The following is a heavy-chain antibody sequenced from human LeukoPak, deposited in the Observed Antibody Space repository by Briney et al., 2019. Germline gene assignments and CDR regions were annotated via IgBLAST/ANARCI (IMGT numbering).Heavy chain of an antibody. V-gene: IGHV4-59*01. CDR1: GGSISSYF. J-gene: IGHJ4*02. CDR3: ARDAGYDSSGSPLDY. D-gene: IGHD3-22*01. Sequence: PSETLSLTCTVSGGSISSYFWSWLRQPPGKGLEWIGYIYYSGSTNYNPSLKSRVTISVDTSKNQFSLKLSSVTAADTAVYYCARDAGYDSSGSPLDYWGQGTPVTVSS. CDR2: IYYSGST.